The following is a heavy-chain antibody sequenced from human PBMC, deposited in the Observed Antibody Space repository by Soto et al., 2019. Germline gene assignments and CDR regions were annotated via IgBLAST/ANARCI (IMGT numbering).Heavy chain of an antibody. V-gene: IGHV1-18*01. Sequence: QVQLVPSGAEVQQPGASVKVSCKASGYSFPCYGISWVRPAPGQGLEWMGWISAYNGNTNYAQTRQGRGTMTTDTATSTGDMELRSRRSDDTAEDYWARDNGCGESDVWGQGTTVTVSS. CDR1: GYSFPCYG. CDR2: ISAYNGNT. D-gene: IGHD3-10*01. J-gene: IGHJ6*02. CDR3: ARDNGCGESDV.